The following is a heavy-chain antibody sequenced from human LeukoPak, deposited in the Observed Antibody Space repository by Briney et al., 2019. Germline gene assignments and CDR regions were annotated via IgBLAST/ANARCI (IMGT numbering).Heavy chain of an antibody. CDR1: GFTFSSYS. Sequence: PGGSLRLSCAASGFTFSSYSMNWVRQAPGKGLEWVSSISSSSSYIYYADSVKGRFTISRDNAKNSLYLQMNSLRAEDTAVYYCAKDNPYGPLQLVPTNGFDYWGQGTLVTVSS. CDR2: ISSSSSYI. D-gene: IGHD6-6*01. CDR3: AKDNPYGPLQLVPTNGFDY. J-gene: IGHJ4*02. V-gene: IGHV3-21*04.